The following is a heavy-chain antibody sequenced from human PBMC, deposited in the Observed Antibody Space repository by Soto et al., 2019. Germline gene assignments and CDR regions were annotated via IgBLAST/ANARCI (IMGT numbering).Heavy chain of an antibody. Sequence: PSETLSLTCAVYGGSFSGYYWSWIRQPPGKGLEWIGEINHSGSTNYNPSLKSRVTISVDTSKNQFSLKLSSVTAADTAVYYCARASSYYYGMDVWGQGTTVTAP. CDR1: GGSFSGYY. CDR3: ARASSYYYGMDV. CDR2: INHSGST. D-gene: IGHD2-2*01. V-gene: IGHV4-34*01. J-gene: IGHJ6*02.